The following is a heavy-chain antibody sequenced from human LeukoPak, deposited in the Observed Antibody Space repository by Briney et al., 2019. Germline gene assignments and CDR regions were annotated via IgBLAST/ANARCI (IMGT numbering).Heavy chain of an antibody. J-gene: IGHJ6*02. V-gene: IGHV3-53*04. CDR3: ARLHRVNYYYYYGMDV. CDR2: IYSGGST. D-gene: IGHD4-23*01. Sequence: PGGSLRPSCAASGFTVSSNYMSWVRQAPGKGLEWVSVIYSGGSTYYADSVKGRFTISRHNSKNTLYLQMNSLRAEDTAVYYCARLHRVNYYYYYGMDVWGQGTTVTVSS. CDR1: GFTVSSNY.